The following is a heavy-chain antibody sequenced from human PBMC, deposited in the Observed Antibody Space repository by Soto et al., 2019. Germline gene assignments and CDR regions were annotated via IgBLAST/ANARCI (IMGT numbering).Heavy chain of an antibody. J-gene: IGHJ4*02. V-gene: IGHV4-34*01. CDR1: GGSFSGYY. Sequence: SETLSLTCAVYGGSFSGYYWSWIRQPPGKGLEWIGEINHSGSTNYNPSLKSRVTISVDTSKNQFSLKLSSVTAADTAVYYCARGHTDIAVVPAPFYFDYWGQGTLVTVSS. CDR2: INHSGST. CDR3: ARGHTDIAVVPAPFYFDY. D-gene: IGHD2-2*01.